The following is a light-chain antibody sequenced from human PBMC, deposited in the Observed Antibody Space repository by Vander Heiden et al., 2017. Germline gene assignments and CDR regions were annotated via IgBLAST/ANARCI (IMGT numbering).Light chain of an antibody. V-gene: IGKV3-11*01. Sequence: MVLTQSPATLSSSRGEGATLSCRASQSISNSLAWYQHKAGQAPRLLIYDSSNSATGIPARFSGSGSGTDFTLTISSLEPEDFAVYYCQHRRNWWTFGQGTKVES. CDR2: DSS. CDR3: QHRRNWWT. J-gene: IGKJ1*01. CDR1: QSISNS.